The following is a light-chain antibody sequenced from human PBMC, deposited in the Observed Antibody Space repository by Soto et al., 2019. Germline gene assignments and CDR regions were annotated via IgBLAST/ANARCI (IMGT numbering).Light chain of an antibody. CDR2: GAS. Sequence: EIVMTQSPATLSVSPGERATLSCRASQSVSSNLAWYQQKPGQAPRLLIYGASTRATGIPARFSGSGSWTEFTLTISSLQSEDFAVYYCQQYNNWPPLTFGRGTKVVIK. V-gene: IGKV3-15*01. CDR1: QSVSSN. J-gene: IGKJ4*01. CDR3: QQYNNWPPLT.